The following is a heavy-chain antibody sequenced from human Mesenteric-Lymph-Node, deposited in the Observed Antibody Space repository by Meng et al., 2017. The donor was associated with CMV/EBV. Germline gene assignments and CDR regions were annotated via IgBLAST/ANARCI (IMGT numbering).Heavy chain of an antibody. CDR3: ARHSTLLVTNFLY. CDR1: GGSISSSSYY. V-gene: IGHV4-39*01. D-gene: IGHD2/OR15-2a*01. Sequence: QLQLQELSPGLVKPSEPLSLTCTVSGGSISSSSYYWGWIRQPPGKGLEWIGYIYYSGSTYYYNPSLKTRVTISVDTSKNQFSLKLSSVTAADTAVYYCARHSTLLVTNFLYWGQGTLVTVSS. J-gene: IGHJ4*02. CDR2: IYYSGSTY.